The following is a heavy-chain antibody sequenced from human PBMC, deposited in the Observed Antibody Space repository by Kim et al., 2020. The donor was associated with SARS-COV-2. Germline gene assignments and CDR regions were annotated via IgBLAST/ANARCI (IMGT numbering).Heavy chain of an antibody. CDR3: ARVGKRDYGSGSPIGWFDP. D-gene: IGHD3-10*01. Sequence: GESLKISCKGSGYSFTSYWIGWVRQMPGKGLEWMGIIYPGDSYTRYSPSFQGQVTISADKSISTAYLQWSSLKASDTAMYYCARVGKRDYGSGSPIGWFDPWGQGTLVTVSS. CDR2: IYPGDSYT. J-gene: IGHJ5*02. CDR1: GYSFTSYW. V-gene: IGHV5-51*01.